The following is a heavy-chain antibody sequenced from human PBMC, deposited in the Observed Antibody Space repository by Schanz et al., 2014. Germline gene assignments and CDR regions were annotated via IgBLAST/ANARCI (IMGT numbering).Heavy chain of an antibody. V-gene: IGHV4-59*01. CDR1: SASIRTYY. CDR2: IYYSGST. D-gene: IGHD2-15*01. CDR3: ARDKGGLIPFDY. J-gene: IGHJ4*02. Sequence: QVQLQESGPGLVKPSETLSLTCTVSSASIRTYYWSWIRQPPGKGLEWIGYIYYSGSTTYNPSLKSRVTISIDTSKNQISLRLRSVTEADTAVYYCARDKGGLIPFDYWGQGTLVAVSS.